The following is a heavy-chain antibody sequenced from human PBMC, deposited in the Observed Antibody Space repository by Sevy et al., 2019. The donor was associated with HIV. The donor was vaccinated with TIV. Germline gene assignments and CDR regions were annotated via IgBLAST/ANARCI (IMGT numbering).Heavy chain of an antibody. D-gene: IGHD6-13*01. CDR2: ISDNGYNL. V-gene: IGHV3-11*04. J-gene: IGHJ4*02. CDR3: ARAGPYTSRWHFDY. CDR1: EFSFHDYY. Sequence: GGSLRLSCAASEFSFHDYYMSWIRQAPGMGLEYISYISDNGYNLYYADSVRGRFTISRDNAKNPLYLQMNSLRIEDTAVYYCARAGPYTSRWHFDYWGQGTLVTVSS.